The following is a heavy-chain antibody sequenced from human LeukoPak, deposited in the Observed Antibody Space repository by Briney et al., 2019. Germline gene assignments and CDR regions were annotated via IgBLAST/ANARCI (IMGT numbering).Heavy chain of an antibody. D-gene: IGHD2-2*01. V-gene: IGHV4-30-2*01. CDR3: ARQAQISVVPAAKPLNWFDP. J-gene: IGHJ5*02. CDR1: GGSISSGGYY. CDR2: IYHSGST. Sequence: SQTLSLTCTVSGGSISSGGYYWSWIRQPPGKGLEWIGYIYHSGSTYYNPSLKSRVTISVDRSKNQFSLKLSSVTAADTAVYYCARQAQISVVPAAKPLNWFDPWGQGTLVTVSS.